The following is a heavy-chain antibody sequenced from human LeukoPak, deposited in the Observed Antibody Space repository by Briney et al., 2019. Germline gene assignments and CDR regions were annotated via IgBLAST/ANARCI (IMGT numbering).Heavy chain of an antibody. D-gene: IGHD5-18*01. Sequence: ASVKVSCKASGYTFTGYYMHWVRQAPGQGLEWMGRINPNSGGTNYAQRFQGRVTMTRDTSISTAYMELSRLRSDDTAVYYCARMTQWESSYGYSPYYYYYYMDVWGKGTTVTVSS. J-gene: IGHJ6*03. CDR1: GYTFTGYY. V-gene: IGHV1-2*06. CDR2: INPNSGGT. CDR3: ARMTQWESSYGYSPYYYYYYMDV.